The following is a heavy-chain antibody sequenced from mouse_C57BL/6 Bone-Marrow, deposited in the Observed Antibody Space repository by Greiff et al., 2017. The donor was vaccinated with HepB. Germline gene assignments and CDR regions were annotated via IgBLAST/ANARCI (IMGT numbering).Heavy chain of an antibody. J-gene: IGHJ1*03. CDR3: ARRERYWYFDV. Sequence: EVQWVESGGDLVKPGGSLKLSCAASGFTFSSYGMSWVRQTPDKRLEWVATISSGGSYTYYPDSVKGRFTISRDNAKNTLYLQMSSLKSEDTAMYYCARRERYWYFDVWGTGTTVTVSS. CDR1: GFTFSSYG. CDR2: ISSGGSYT. V-gene: IGHV5-6*01.